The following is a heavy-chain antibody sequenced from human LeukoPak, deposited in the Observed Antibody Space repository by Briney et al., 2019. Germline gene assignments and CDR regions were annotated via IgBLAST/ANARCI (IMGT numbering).Heavy chain of an antibody. CDR3: AKDTSSSSSFFYLDV. D-gene: IGHD6-6*01. J-gene: IGHJ6*03. CDR2: ISWNSRKM. CDR1: GFTFDDYA. Sequence: GRSLRLSCAASGFTFDDYAMHWVRQAPGKGLEWVSGISWNSRKMDYADSVRGRFTISRDNDKNSVYLQMNRLTAEDTALYYCAKDTSSSSSFFYLDVWGKGTAVTASS. V-gene: IGHV3-9*01.